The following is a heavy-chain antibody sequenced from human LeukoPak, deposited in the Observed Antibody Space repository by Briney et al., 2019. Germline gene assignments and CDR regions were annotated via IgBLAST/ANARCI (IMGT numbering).Heavy chain of an antibody. V-gene: IGHV3-33*01. Sequence: GGSLRLSCAASGFNFNTYAMNWVRQAPGKELEWVAVVWYDGSTEYYADSVKGRFTISRDNSKNTLYLQMNSLRVEDSAVYYCARDSASIAAAVYWFFDLWGRGTLVTVSS. CDR2: VWYDGSTE. J-gene: IGHJ2*01. CDR3: ARDSASIAAAVYWFFDL. CDR1: GFNFNTYA. D-gene: IGHD6-25*01.